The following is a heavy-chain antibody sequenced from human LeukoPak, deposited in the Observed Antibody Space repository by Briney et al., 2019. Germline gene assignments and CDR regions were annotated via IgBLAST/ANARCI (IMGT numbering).Heavy chain of an antibody. CDR2: ISYDGSNE. J-gene: IGHJ4*02. Sequence: PGGSLRLSCAASGFTLGSYGMQWARQAPGKGLEGVAFISYDGSNESFGDSVKGRFTISRDNSNNTLYLQMKSLRAEDTGVYYCARGNREDVYWAVPAVEFDYWGQGTLVTVPS. V-gene: IGHV3-33*05. D-gene: IGHD2-2*01. CDR3: ARGNREDVYWAVPAVEFDY. CDR1: GFTLGSYG.